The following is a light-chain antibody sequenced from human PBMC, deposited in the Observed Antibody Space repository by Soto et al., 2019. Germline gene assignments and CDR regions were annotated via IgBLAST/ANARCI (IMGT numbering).Light chain of an antibody. Sequence: EIVMTQSPATLSVSPGDRATLSCRAGQSVSSNLAWYQQKPGQAPRLLIYGASTRATGIPARLSGSGSGTEFTLTISSLQPEDYAVYYCHQYNNWPTWTFGQGTKVDIK. J-gene: IGKJ1*01. V-gene: IGKV3-15*01. CDR3: HQYNNWPTWT. CDR1: QSVSSN. CDR2: GAS.